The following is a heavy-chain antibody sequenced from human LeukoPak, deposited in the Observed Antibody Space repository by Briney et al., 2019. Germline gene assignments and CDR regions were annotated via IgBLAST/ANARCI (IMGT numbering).Heavy chain of an antibody. CDR2: IIPIFGTA. V-gene: IGHV1-69*01. Sequence: ASVKVSCKASGGTFISYAISWVRQAPGQGLEWMGGIIPIFGTANYAQKFQGRVTITADESTSTAYMELSSLRSEDTAAYYCARPYYYDSSGYYNWGQGTLVTVSS. D-gene: IGHD3-22*01. CDR1: GGTFISYA. J-gene: IGHJ4*02. CDR3: ARPYYYDSSGYYN.